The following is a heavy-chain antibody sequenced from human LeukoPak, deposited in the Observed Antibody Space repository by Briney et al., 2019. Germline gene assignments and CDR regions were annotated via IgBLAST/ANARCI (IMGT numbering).Heavy chain of an antibody. CDR1: GFTFSSYA. CDR2: ISGSGGST. Sequence: GESLKISCAASGFTFSSYAMSWVRQAPGKGLEWVSAISGSGGSTYYADSVKGRFTISRDNSKNTLYLQMNSLRAEDTAVYYCAKKANDYGDYLGFDYWGQGTLVTVSS. CDR3: AKKANDYGDYLGFDY. D-gene: IGHD4-17*01. V-gene: IGHV3-23*01. J-gene: IGHJ4*02.